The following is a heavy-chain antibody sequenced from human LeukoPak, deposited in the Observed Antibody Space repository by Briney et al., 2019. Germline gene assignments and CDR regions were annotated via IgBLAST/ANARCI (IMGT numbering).Heavy chain of an antibody. J-gene: IGHJ5*02. Sequence: SETLSLTCTVSGGSISGHYWTWIRQPPGKGLEWIGQIHYSGRPDYNPSLKSRVTISVDTSKNQFSLKLSSVTAADTAVYYCASLLFTIFGVDPGWFDPWGQGTLVTVSS. CDR3: ASLLFTIFGVDPGWFDP. CDR2: IHYSGRP. V-gene: IGHV4-59*08. CDR1: GGSISGHY. D-gene: IGHD3-3*01.